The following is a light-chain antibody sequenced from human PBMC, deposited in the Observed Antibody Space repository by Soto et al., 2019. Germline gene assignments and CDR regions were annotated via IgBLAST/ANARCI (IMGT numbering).Light chain of an antibody. J-gene: IGLJ1*01. CDR2: GDS. V-gene: IGLV1-40*01. Sequence: QSVLTQPPSVSGAPGQRVTISCTGSSSNIGAGHDVHWYQQLPGTAPKLLIYGDSNRPSGVPDRFSGSKSGASASLAITGLQAGDEVEYHCRSYASDMISPRYVFGIGPK. CDR3: RSYASDMISPRYV. CDR1: SSNIGAGHD.